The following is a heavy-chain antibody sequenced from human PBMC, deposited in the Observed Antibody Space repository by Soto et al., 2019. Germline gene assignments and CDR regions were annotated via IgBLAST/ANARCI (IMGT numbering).Heavy chain of an antibody. CDR1: GYSFSIYW. D-gene: IGHD4-17*01. Sequence: PGESLKISCKGSGYSFSIYWIAWVRQMPGKGLEWMGVIYPGDSDTRYSPSFQGQVTISADKSISTAYLQWSSLKDSDTAIYYCARQDGDGLYYFDYWGQGTLVTVSS. J-gene: IGHJ4*02. V-gene: IGHV5-51*01. CDR3: ARQDGDGLYYFDY. CDR2: IYPGDSDT.